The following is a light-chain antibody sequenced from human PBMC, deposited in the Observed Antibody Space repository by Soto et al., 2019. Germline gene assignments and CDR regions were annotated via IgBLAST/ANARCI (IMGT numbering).Light chain of an antibody. J-gene: IGKJ1*01. CDR2: GAS. Sequence: EIVLTQSPGSLSLSPGERATLSCRASQSVDSCLVAWYQQKPGQAPRLLIYGASNRTTGIPDRFGGRGAGTVFTLIITGLEPEDFALYYYQRYVSSGTFGQGTKVEIK. CDR3: QRYVSSGT. CDR1: QSVDSCL. V-gene: IGKV3-20*01.